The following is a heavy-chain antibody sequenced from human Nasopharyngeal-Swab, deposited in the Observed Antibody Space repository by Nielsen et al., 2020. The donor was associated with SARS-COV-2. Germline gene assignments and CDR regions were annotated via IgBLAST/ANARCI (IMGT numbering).Heavy chain of an antibody. CDR1: GFSFSTYW. Sequence: GGSLRLSCAASGFSFSTYWMTWVRQAPGKGLEWVANIIQDGSEKYYVDSVKGRFTVSRDNPKNLLYLQVNSLRAEDTAVYYCARQGVFVPAYFHQYYMDVWGKGTAVTVSS. CDR3: ARQGVFVPAYFHQYYMDV. V-gene: IGHV3-7*03. CDR2: IIQDGSEK. D-gene: IGHD3-16*02. J-gene: IGHJ6*03.